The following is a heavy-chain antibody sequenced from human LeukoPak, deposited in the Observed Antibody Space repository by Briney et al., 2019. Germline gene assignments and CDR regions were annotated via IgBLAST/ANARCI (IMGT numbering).Heavy chain of an antibody. CDR3: ARGNCDYGGNSCRALAAKYYFDY. CDR2: INHSGST. J-gene: IGHJ4*02. Sequence: PSETLSLTCAVYGGSFSGYYWSWIRQPPGKGLEWIGEINHSGSTNYNPSLKSRVTISVDTSKNQFSLKLSSVTAADTAVYYCARGNCDYGGNSCRALAAKYYFDYWGQGTLVTVSS. D-gene: IGHD4-23*01. CDR1: GGSFSGYY. V-gene: IGHV4-34*01.